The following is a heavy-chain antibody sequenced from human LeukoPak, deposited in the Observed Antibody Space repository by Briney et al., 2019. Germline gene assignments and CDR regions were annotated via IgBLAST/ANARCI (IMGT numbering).Heavy chain of an antibody. J-gene: IGHJ4*02. CDR1: GITLSSYA. Sequence: GGSLRLSCAASGITLSSYAMHWVRQAPGKGLEWVSGISWNSGHIDYADSVKGRFTISRDNAKNSLYLQMNSLRAEDTALYYCAKVRYYYDSSDYYSPYFDYWGQGTLVTVSS. CDR3: AKVRYYYDSSDYYSPYFDY. CDR2: ISWNSGHI. V-gene: IGHV3-9*01. D-gene: IGHD3-22*01.